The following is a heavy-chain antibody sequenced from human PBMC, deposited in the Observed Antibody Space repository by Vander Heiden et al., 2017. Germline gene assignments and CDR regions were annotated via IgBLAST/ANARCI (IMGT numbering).Heavy chain of an antibody. V-gene: IGHV4-4*02. D-gene: IGHD3-3*01. Sequence: VQLQESGPGLVKPSGTLSRTCAVSGVSISVNNWWSWVRQTPGKGLEWIGEIYHGGNTNYNPSLQSRVSISLDKSKNQFSLTLTSVTAADTAMYYCAGDDLLSGIAYWGQGTLVTVSS. J-gene: IGHJ4*02. CDR1: GVSISVNNW. CDR3: AGDDLLSGIAY. CDR2: IYHGGNT.